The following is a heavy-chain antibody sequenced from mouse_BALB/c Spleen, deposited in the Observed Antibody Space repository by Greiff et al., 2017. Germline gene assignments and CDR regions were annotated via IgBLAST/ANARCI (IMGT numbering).Heavy chain of an antibody. CDR2: ILPGSGST. V-gene: IGHV1-9*01. J-gene: IGHJ4*01. CDR3: ARREITHYYAMDY. CDR1: GYTFSSYW. D-gene: IGHD1-1*01. Sequence: VQLQQSGAELMKPGASVKISCKATGYTFSSYWIEWVKQRPGHGLEWIGEILPGSGSTNYNEKFKGKATFTADTSSNTAYMQLSSLTSEDSAVYYCARREITHYYAMDYWGQGTSVTVSS.